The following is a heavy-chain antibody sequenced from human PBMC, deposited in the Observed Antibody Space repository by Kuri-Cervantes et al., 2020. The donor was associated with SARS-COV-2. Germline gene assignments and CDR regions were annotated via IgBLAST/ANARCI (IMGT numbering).Heavy chain of an antibody. Sequence: LSLTCAASGFTFDDYAMHWVRQAPGKGLEWVSGISWNSGSIGYADSVKGRFTISRDNAKNSLYLQMNSLRAEDMALYYCARDLRLGKSLDYWGQGTLVTVSS. V-gene: IGHV3-9*03. D-gene: IGHD7-27*01. CDR3: ARDLRLGKSLDY. CDR1: GFTFDDYA. CDR2: ISWNSGSI. J-gene: IGHJ4*02.